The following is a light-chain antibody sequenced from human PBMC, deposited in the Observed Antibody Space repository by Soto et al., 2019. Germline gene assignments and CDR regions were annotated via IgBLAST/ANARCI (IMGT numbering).Light chain of an antibody. V-gene: IGLV2-11*01. J-gene: IGLJ1*01. CDR1: SSDVGGYNY. Sequence: SQPRSVSVSPGQSVTISFTGTSSDVGGYNYVSCYQEQPGKAPKLMIYDVSKRPSGVPDRFSGSKSGNTASLTISGLQAEDEADYYCCSYAGSYSYVFGTGTKVTVL. CDR3: CSYAGSYSYV. CDR2: DVS.